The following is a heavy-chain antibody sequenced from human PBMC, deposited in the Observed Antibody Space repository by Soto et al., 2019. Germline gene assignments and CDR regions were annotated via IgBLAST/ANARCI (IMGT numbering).Heavy chain of an antibody. CDR2: IKRNIDGRTT. V-gene: IGHV3-15*01. D-gene: IGHD6-19*01. J-gene: IGHJ4*02. Sequence: PGGSLRLSCAASGFTFSNAWMSWVRQAPGGGLEWVGRIKRNIDGRTTDYAAPVKGRFATSRDDSNSILYLEMNSLRSEDTAVYYCTTVDAVVLNWGQGLLVTVSS. CDR3: TTVDAVVLN. CDR1: GFTFSNAW.